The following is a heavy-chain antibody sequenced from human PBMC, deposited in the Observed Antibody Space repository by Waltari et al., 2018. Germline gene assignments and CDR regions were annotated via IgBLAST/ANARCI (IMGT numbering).Heavy chain of an antibody. J-gene: IGHJ6*03. CDR2: IHYSGSS. Sequence: QVQLQESGPGLVKPSETLSLTCTVSGGSTSTYYWSWVRQSPGKGLEWIGYIHYSGSSGYNPALRSRVAISLDTPNNQFSLRLRAVTAADAAIYYCARADTSTSYFYYYMDVWGKGTTVTVSS. CDR1: GGSTSTYY. V-gene: IGHV4-59*01. CDR3: ARADTSTSYFYYYMDV. D-gene: IGHD1-26*01.